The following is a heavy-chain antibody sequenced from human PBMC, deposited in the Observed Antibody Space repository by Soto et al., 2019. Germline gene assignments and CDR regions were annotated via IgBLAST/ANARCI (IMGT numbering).Heavy chain of an antibody. CDR2: IYHSGST. V-gene: IGHV4-4*02. CDR3: ARYYDYGDYVDY. Sequence: QVQLQESGPGLVKPSGTLSLTCAVSGGSISSSNWWSWVRQPPGKGLEWIGEIYHSGSTNYNPSLKSGFTLSVDKSKNQFSLKLSSVTAADTAVYYCARYYDYGDYVDYWGQGTLVTVSS. CDR1: GGSISSSNW. J-gene: IGHJ4*02. D-gene: IGHD4-17*01.